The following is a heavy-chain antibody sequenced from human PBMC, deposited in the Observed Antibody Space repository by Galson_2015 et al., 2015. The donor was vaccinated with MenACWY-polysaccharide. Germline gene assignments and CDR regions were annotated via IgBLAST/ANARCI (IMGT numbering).Heavy chain of an antibody. CDR2: KSYDESNK. D-gene: IGHD6-25*01. CDR1: GFTFSSYG. Sequence: SLRLSCAASGFTFSSYGMHWVRQAPGKGLEWVTVKSYDESNKYYADSLKGRFTNSRDNSKNTLYLQMNSPRAEDTAVYYCPKGQRQVVANWYFDLWGRGTLVTVSS. V-gene: IGHV3-30*18. CDR3: PKGQRQVVANWYFDL. J-gene: IGHJ2*01.